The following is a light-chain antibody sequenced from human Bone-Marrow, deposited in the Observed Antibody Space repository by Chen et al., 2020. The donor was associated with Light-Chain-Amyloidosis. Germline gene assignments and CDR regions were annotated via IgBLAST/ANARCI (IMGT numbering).Light chain of an antibody. J-gene: IGLJ1*01. CDR1: SSDVGGDNH. CDR3: SSYTITNTLV. Sequence: QSALTQPASVSGSTGQSITIPGTGTSSDVGGDNHVSWYQQHPDKAPKLMIYEVTNRPSWVPDRFSGSKSDNTASLTISGLQTEDEADYFRSSYTITNTLVFGSGTRVTVL. CDR2: EVT. V-gene: IGLV2-14*01.